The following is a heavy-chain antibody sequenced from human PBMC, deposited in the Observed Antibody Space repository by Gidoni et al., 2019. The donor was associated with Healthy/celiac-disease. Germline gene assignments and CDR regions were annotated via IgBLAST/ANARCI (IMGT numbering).Heavy chain of an antibody. V-gene: IGHV3-64D*09. CDR2: ISSNGGST. D-gene: IGHD3-3*01. J-gene: IGHJ6*03. CDR3: VNKGYYDFWSGYYNMDV. Sequence: EVQLVESGGGLVQPGGSLRLSCSASGFTFSSYAMHWVRQAPGKGLEYVSAISSNGGSTYYADSVKGRFTISRDNSKNTLYLQMSSLRAEDTAVYYCVNKGYYDFWSGYYNMDVWGKGTTVTVSS. CDR1: GFTFSSYA.